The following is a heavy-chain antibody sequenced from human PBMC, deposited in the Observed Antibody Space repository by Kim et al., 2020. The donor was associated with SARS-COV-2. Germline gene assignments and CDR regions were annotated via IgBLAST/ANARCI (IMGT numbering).Heavy chain of an antibody. Sequence: PSLQSRVTISVDTSKNQYSLKLSSVTAADTAVYYCARGAGWLQHPGAFDIWGQGTMVTVSS. D-gene: IGHD5-18*01. V-gene: IGHV4-34*01. CDR3: ARGAGWLQHPGAFDI. J-gene: IGHJ3*02.